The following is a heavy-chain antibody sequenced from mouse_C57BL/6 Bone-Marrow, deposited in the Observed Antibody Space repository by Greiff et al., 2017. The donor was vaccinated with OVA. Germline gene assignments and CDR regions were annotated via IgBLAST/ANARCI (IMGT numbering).Heavy chain of an antibody. V-gene: IGHV1-82*01. CDR3: ARGYGTVVAPDLSY. CDR2: FNPGDGDT. D-gene: IGHD1-1*01. CDR1: GYAFSSSR. J-gene: IGHJ3*01. Sequence: VQLQQSGPELVKPGASVKISCKASGYAFSSSRMNWVKQRPGKGLEWIGRFNPGDGDTTYNGKFKGKATLTEENSSRPAYLQLSRLTSEDSAVYFGARGYGTVVAPDLSYRGKRTLVTV.